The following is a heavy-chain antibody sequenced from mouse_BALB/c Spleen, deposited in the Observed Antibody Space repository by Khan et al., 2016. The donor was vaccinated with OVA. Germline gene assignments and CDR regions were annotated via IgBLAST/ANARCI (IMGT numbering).Heavy chain of an antibody. Sequence: VQLQESGPGLVAPSQSLSITCTVSGFSLTNYGINWVRQPPGKGLEWLGVIWGDGNTNYHSVLKSSLSISKDNSKSQVFFKLNRLQTDDTATYYCARFATATRNFYAVDFWGQGTLVTVSS. CDR1: GFSLTNYG. J-gene: IGHJ4*01. D-gene: IGHD1-2*01. V-gene: IGHV2-3*01. CDR3: ARFATATRNFYAVDF. CDR2: IWGDGNT.